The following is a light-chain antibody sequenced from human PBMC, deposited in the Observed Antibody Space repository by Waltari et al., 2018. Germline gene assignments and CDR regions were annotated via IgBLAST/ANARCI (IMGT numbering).Light chain of an antibody. Sequence: IVMTQSPDSLAVSLGERATINCKSSQRVLYSSNNKNYLAWYQQKPGQPPKLLIYWASTRESGVPDRFSGSGSGTDFTLTISSLQAEDVAVYYCQQYYSTPRLTFGGGTKVEIK. CDR2: WAS. CDR3: QQYYSTPRLT. CDR1: QRVLYSSNNKNY. J-gene: IGKJ4*01. V-gene: IGKV4-1*01.